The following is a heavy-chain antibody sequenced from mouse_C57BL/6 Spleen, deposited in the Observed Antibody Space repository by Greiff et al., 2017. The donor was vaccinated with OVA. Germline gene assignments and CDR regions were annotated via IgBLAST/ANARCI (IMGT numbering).Heavy chain of an antibody. J-gene: IGHJ2*01. Sequence: EVQLQQSGAELVRPGASVKLSCTASGFNIKDDYMHWVKQRPEQGLEWIGWIDPENGDTEYASKFQGKATITADTSSNTAYLQLSSLTSEDTAVYYCTTRDYYGYWGQGTTLTVYS. CDR3: TTRDYYGY. CDR1: GFNIKDDY. CDR2: IDPENGDT. D-gene: IGHD1-1*01. V-gene: IGHV14-4*01.